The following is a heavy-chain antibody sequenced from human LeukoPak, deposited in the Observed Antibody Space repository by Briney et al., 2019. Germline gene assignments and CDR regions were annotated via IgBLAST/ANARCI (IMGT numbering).Heavy chain of an antibody. J-gene: IGHJ4*02. D-gene: IGHD5-18*01. V-gene: IGHV3-30*02. Sequence: GGSLRLSCAASGFTFSSYGMHWVRQAPGKGLEWVAFIRYDGSNKYYADPVKGRFTISRDNSKNTLYLQMNSLRAEDTAVYYCAKDLVDTAMVNPYYFDYWGQGTLATVSS. CDR3: AKDLVDTAMVNPYYFDY. CDR2: IRYDGSNK. CDR1: GFTFSSYG.